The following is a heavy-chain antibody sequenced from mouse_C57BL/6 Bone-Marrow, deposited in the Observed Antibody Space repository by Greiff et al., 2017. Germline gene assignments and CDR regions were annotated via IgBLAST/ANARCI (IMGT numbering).Heavy chain of an antibody. CDR3: ISTGYYFDY. J-gene: IGHJ2*01. D-gene: IGHD4-1*02. V-gene: IGHV14-4*01. Sequence: VQLKQSGAELVRTGASVKLSCTASGFNIKDDYMHWVKQRPEQGLEWIGWIDPENGDTEYASKFQGKATITADTSSNTAYLQLSSLTSEDTAVYYCISTGYYFDYWGQGTTLTVSS. CDR2: IDPENGDT. CDR1: GFNIKDDY.